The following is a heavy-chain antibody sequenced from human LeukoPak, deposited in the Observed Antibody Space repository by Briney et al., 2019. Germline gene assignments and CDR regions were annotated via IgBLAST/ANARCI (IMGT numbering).Heavy chain of an antibody. Sequence: GESLKISCKGSGYSFTSYWIGWVRQMPGKGLEWMGIIYPGDSDTRYSPSFQGQVTISADKFISTAYLQWSSLKASDTAMYYCARLSSYCSSTSCYARNWFDPWGQGTLVTVSS. D-gene: IGHD2-2*01. CDR2: IYPGDSDT. CDR3: ARLSSYCSSTSCYARNWFDP. CDR1: GYSFTSYW. V-gene: IGHV5-51*01. J-gene: IGHJ5*02.